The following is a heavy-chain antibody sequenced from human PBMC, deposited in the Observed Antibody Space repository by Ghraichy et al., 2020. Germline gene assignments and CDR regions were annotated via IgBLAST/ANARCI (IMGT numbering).Heavy chain of an antibody. CDR2: INPNSGGT. D-gene: IGHD2-2*01. CDR3: ARSVVSCSSTSCYVVFDWFDP. J-gene: IGHJ5*02. CDR1: GYTFTGYY. V-gene: IGHV1-2*06. Sequence: ASVKVSCKASGYTFTGYYMHWVRQAPGQGLEWMGRINPNSGGTNYAQKFQGRVTMTRDTSISTAYMELSRLRSDDTAVYYCARSVVSCSSTSCYVVFDWFDPWGQGTLVTVSS.